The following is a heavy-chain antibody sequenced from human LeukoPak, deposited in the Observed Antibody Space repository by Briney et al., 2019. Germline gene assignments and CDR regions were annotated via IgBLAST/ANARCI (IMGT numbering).Heavy chain of an antibody. CDR1: GYTFTSYY. CDR2: INPSDGST. CDR3: ARGSGRDGYNSPFDY. D-gene: IGHD5-24*01. J-gene: IGHJ4*02. Sequence: GASVKVSCKASGYTFTSYYIHLVRQAPGQGFEWMAIINPSDGSTTNSQKFQGRVTMTRDTSTSTVYMELSGLRSEDTALYYCARGSGRDGYNSPFDYWGQGTLVTVSS. V-gene: IGHV1-46*01.